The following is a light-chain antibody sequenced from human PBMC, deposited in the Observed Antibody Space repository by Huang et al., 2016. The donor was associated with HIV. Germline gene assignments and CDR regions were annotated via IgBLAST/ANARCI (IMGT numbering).Light chain of an antibody. CDR2: WAS. Sequence: DIVMTQSPGSLTVSLGERASINCTSSQPLLSTANNKSYLAWYQQKPRPPPKALIYWASNREAGVPERFSGSGSGTDFTLTISSLQAEDVALYYCQQYYSASITFGQGTRVEI. CDR3: QQYYSASIT. V-gene: IGKV4-1*01. J-gene: IGKJ5*01. CDR1: QPLLSTANNKSY.